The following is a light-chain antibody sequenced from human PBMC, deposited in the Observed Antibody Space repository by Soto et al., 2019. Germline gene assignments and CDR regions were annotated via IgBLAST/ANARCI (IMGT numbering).Light chain of an antibody. J-gene: IGLJ3*02. CDR2: EGT. CDR1: SSDVGSYNL. Sequence: QSALTQPASVSGSPGQSINISCTGTSSDVGSYNLVSWYQQHPGKAPKFMIYEGTKRPSGVSNRFSGSKSGNTASLTISGLQADDEADYYCCSYAGSSTWVFGGGTKLTVL. V-gene: IGLV2-23*01. CDR3: CSYAGSSTWV.